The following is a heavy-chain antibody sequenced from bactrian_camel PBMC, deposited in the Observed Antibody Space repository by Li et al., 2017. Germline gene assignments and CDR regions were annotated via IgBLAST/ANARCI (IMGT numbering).Heavy chain of an antibody. CDR1: GDGYRNYC. V-gene: IGHV3S53*01. Sequence: HVQLVESGGGSVQAGGSLRLSCAIGGDGYRNYCKGWFRQAPGKDREGVAAIDSDGTTDYAEFVKGRFTISQDKAKNTLYLRMSSLKPEDTAMYYCAPCSRDGMGGISFPPGYWGQGTQVTVS. CDR2: IDSDGTT. CDR3: APCSRDGMGGISFPPGY. J-gene: IGHJ4*01. D-gene: IGHD3*01.